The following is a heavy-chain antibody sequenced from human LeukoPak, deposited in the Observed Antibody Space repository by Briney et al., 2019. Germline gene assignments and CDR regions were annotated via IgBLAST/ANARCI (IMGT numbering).Heavy chain of an antibody. Sequence: GGSLRLSCAASGFTFSSYSMNWVRQAPGTGLEWVSYISSSSSTIYYADSVKGRFTISRDNAKNSLYLQMNSLRAEDTAVYYCASEPGIAAAAIDYWGQGTLVTVSS. J-gene: IGHJ4*02. V-gene: IGHV3-48*04. D-gene: IGHD6-13*01. CDR2: ISSSSSTI. CDR3: ASEPGIAAAAIDY. CDR1: GFTFSSYS.